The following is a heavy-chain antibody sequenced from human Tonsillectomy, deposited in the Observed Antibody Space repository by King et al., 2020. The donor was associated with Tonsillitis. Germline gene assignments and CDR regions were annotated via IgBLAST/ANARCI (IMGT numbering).Heavy chain of an antibody. CDR1: GFPFSSSA. V-gene: IGHV3-23*04. CDR2: IFGDGSST. J-gene: IGHJ4*02. CDR3: AKGMGLGIFDY. D-gene: IGHD7-27*01. Sequence: VQLVESGGALVQPGGSLRLSCAASGFPFSSSAMSWVRQAPGKGLEWGSSIFGDGSSTYYADSVKGRFTISSDISKNTLYLQMNSLRVEDTALFYCAKGMGLGIFDYWGQGILVTVS.